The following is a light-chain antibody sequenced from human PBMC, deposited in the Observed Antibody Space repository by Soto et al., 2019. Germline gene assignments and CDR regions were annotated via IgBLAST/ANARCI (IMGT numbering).Light chain of an antibody. J-gene: IGKJ2*01. CDR3: QQYGGSSRT. CDR1: QNVRSNY. Sequence: EIVLTQSPGTLSLSPGERATLSCRASQNVRSNYLAWYQQKPGQAPRLVIFGASSRATGIPDRFSGSGSGTDFTLTISRLEHEDFAVYYCQQYGGSSRTFGQGTKLEIK. V-gene: IGKV3-20*01. CDR2: GAS.